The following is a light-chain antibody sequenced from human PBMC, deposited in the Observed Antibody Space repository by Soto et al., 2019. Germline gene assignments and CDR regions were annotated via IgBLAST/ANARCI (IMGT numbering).Light chain of an antibody. CDR1: SSNIVNNY. V-gene: IGLV1-51*01. CDR3: GTWDSSLSAGV. CDR2: DNN. J-gene: IGLJ2*01. Sequence: QSVLTQPPSVSAAPGQKVTISCSGSSSNIVNNYVSWYQQLPGTAPKLLIYDNNKLPSGIPDRFSGSKSGTSATLGITGLQTGDEADYYCGTWDSSLSAGVFGGGTKLTVL.